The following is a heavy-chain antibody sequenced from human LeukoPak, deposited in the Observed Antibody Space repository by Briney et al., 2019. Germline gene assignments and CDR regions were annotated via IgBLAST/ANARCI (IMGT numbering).Heavy chain of an antibody. J-gene: IGHJ4*02. Sequence: ASVKVSCKVSGYTFADYYMHWVQQAPGKGREWMGLIDPEDGETIYAEKFQGRVTITADTSTDTAYMELSSLRSEDTAVYYCATDQVGITMIADEEDYWGQGTLVTVSS. CDR2: IDPEDGET. CDR1: GYTFADYY. V-gene: IGHV1-69-2*01. D-gene: IGHD3-22*01. CDR3: ATDQVGITMIADEEDY.